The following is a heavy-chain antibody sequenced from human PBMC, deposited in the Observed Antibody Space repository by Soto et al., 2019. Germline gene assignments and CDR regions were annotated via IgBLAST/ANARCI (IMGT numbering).Heavy chain of an antibody. CDR1: GYTFTVYY. CDR2: INPNSGGT. D-gene: IGHD2-2*01. V-gene: IGHV1-2*04. CDR3: ARDRVVPAASDAFDI. J-gene: IGHJ3*02. Sequence: GASVKVSCKASGYTFTVYYMHWVRQAPGQGLEWMGWINPNSGGTNYAQKFQGWVTMTRDTSISTAYMELSRLRSDDTAVYYCARDRVVPAASDAFDIWGQGTMVTVSS.